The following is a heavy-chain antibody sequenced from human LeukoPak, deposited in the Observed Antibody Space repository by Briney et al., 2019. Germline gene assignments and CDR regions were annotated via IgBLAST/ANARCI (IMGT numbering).Heavy chain of an antibody. CDR2: IYYSGST. J-gene: IGHJ4*02. Sequence: PSETLSLTCTVSGGSISSYYCSWIRQPPGKGLEWIGYIYYSGSTNYNPSLKSRVTISVDTSKNQFSLKLSSVTAADTAVYYCARAEDKYYFDYWGLGNLVTVSS. CDR3: ARAEDKYYFDY. V-gene: IGHV4-59*01. CDR1: GGSISSYY.